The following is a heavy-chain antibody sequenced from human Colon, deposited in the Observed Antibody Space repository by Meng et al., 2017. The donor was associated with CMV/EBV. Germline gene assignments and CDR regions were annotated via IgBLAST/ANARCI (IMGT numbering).Heavy chain of an antibody. J-gene: IGHJ4*02. CDR3: AKPQHAYYGVRSAFGN. CDR1: GFTSSVYA. V-gene: IGHV3-23*01. D-gene: IGHD3-3*01. Sequence: GESLKISCAASGFTSSVYAMTWVRQAPGKGLEWVSAITGSGANTYYAHSVKGRFTISRDNSKNTVYLQMDSLRVENTAVYFCAKPQHAYYGVRSAFGNWGQGTPVTVSS. CDR2: ITGSGANT.